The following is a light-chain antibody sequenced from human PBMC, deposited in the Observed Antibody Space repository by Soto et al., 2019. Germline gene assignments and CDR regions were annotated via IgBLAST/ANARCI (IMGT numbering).Light chain of an antibody. CDR1: QTISAW. CDR2: DAS. V-gene: IGKV1-5*01. J-gene: IGKJ1*01. CDR3: QQYNSYPWT. Sequence: DIRMTQSPSTLSASVGDRVTITCRASQTISAWLAWYQQKPGKAPKFLIYDASNLESGVPSRFSGSGYGTEFTLTISSLQPEDFAIYYCQQYNSYPWTFGQGTKVDI.